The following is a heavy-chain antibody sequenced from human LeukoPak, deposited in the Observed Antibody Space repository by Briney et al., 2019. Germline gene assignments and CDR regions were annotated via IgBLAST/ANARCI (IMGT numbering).Heavy chain of an antibody. Sequence: SETLSLTCAVYGGSFSGYYWSWIRQPPGKGLEWIGEINHSGSTNYNPSLKSRVTISVDTSKSQFSLKLSSVTAADTSVYYCARGREVTRDFDYWGQGTLVSVSS. D-gene: IGHD4-11*01. J-gene: IGHJ4*02. V-gene: IGHV4-34*01. CDR1: GGSFSGYY. CDR2: INHSGST. CDR3: ARGREVTRDFDY.